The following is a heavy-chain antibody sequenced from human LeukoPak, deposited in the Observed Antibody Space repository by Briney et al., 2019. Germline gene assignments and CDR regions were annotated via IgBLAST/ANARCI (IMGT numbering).Heavy chain of an antibody. Sequence: HPGGSLRLSCAASGFTFSSYEMNWVRQAPGKGLEWVSYISSSGSTIYYADSVKGRFTISRDNAKNSLYLQMNSLRAEDTAVYYCARDLDPIVGANVDYWGQGTLVTVSS. CDR2: ISSSGSTI. J-gene: IGHJ4*02. D-gene: IGHD1-26*01. V-gene: IGHV3-48*03. CDR1: GFTFSSYE. CDR3: ARDLDPIVGANVDY.